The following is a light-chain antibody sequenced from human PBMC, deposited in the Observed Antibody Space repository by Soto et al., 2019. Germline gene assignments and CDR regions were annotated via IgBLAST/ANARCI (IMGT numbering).Light chain of an antibody. CDR1: QSVRSD. V-gene: IGKV3-15*01. J-gene: IGKJ5*01. Sequence: EVVMTQSPATLSVSPGERATLSCWASQSVRSDLAWYQQKPGQTPRLLIYGAPTRAPGIPARFSGSGSGTEFTLPISSLQSEDFAVYYCQQYNNWPPITFGQGTRLEI. CDR2: GAP. CDR3: QQYNNWPPIT.